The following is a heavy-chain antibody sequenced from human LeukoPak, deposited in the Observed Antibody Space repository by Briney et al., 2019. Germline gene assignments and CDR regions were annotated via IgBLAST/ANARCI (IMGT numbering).Heavy chain of an antibody. D-gene: IGHD5-12*01. J-gene: IGHJ4*02. Sequence: GGSLRLSCAASGFTFSNYDMHWVRQAPGKGLEWVSAISSSSSYIYYADSIKGRFTISRDNAEDSLYLQMNSLRAVDTAVYFCARGEEKATITALDSWGQGTLVTVSS. CDR3: ARGEEKATITALDS. V-gene: IGHV3-21*01. CDR1: GFTFSNYD. CDR2: ISSSSSYI.